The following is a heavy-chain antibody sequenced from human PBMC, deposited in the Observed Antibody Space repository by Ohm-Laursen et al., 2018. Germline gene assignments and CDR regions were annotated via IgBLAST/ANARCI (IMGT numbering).Heavy chain of an antibody. Sequence: TLSLTCTVSGDSIDRYYSWLRQTPGKGLEWIGYIFYTGTTNYNPSLKSRVTISVDTSKNQFSLSLTSVTAADTAVYYCARPNWNDAGTFDSWGQGTLVTVSS. CDR3: ARPNWNDAGTFDS. CDR1: GDSIDRYY. J-gene: IGHJ4*02. D-gene: IGHD1-20*01. CDR2: IFYTGTT. V-gene: IGHV4-59*01.